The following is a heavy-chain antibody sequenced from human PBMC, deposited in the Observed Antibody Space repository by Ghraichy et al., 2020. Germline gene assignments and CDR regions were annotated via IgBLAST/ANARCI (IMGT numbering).Heavy chain of an antibody. V-gene: IGHV4-59*01. D-gene: IGHD3-10*01. J-gene: IGHJ6*02. CDR1: GDSLSTYF. Sequence: SETLSLTCTVSGDSLSTYFWSWIRQPSGKGLEWIAFIHYSGGPNYNPSLRSRVTISIDTSKNQFSLKLSSVTAADTAVYYCARGPGGSGSYSPPFNYYYGLDVWGQGTTVTVSS. CDR3: ARGPGGSGSYSPPFNYYYGLDV. CDR2: IHYSGGP.